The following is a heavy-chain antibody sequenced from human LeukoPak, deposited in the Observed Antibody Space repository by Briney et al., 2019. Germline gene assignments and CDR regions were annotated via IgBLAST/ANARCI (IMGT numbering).Heavy chain of an antibody. CDR1: GFTLRNYA. CDR2: ISSSSSYI. J-gene: IGHJ6*03. CDR3: ARWTPTPTIDFNYYMDV. V-gene: IGHV3-21*01. Sequence: GGSLRLSCAASGFTLRNYAMSWVRQAPGKGLEWVSSISSSSSYIYYADSVKGRFTISRDNAKNSLYLQMNSLRAEDTAVYYCARWTPTPTIDFNYYMDVWGKGTTVTVSS. D-gene: IGHD3-3*01.